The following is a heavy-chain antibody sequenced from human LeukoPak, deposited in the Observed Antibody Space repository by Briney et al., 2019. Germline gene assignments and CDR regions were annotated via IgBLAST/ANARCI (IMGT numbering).Heavy chain of an antibody. V-gene: IGHV5-51*01. CDR1: GYSFTSYW. CDR2: IYPGDSDT. D-gene: IGHD3-3*01. CDR3: ASSIRYYDFWSGYYTSYYFDY. J-gene: IGHJ4*02. Sequence: GESLKISCKGSGYSFTSYWIGWGRQMPGKGVEWRGIIYPGDSDTRYSPSFQGQVTISADKSITTAYLQWSSLKASDTAMYYCASSIRYYDFWSGYYTSYYFDYWGQGTLVTVSS.